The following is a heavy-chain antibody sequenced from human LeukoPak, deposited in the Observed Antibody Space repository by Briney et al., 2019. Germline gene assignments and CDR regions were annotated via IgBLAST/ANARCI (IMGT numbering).Heavy chain of an antibody. V-gene: IGHV4-39*07. J-gene: IGHJ4*02. CDR2: IYYKGNT. CDR1: GGSMTSSSYF. Sequence: PSETLSLTCTVSGGSMTSSSYFWGWIRQTPGKGLECIRSIYYKGNTYYNPSLKSRVTISLDTSKNLFSLKLNSVTAADTAVYYCARGSVWEPKGWGQGTLVTVSS. D-gene: IGHD1-26*01. CDR3: ARGSVWEPKG.